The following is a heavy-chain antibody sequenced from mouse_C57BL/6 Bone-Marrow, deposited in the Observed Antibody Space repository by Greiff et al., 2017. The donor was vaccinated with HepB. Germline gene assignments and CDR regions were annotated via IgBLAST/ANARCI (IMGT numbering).Heavy chain of an antibody. CDR3: ARGDYGGPVYYFDY. D-gene: IGHD1-1*02. CDR2: IDPSDSYT. V-gene: IGHV1-50*01. J-gene: IGHJ2*01. CDR1: GYTFTSYW. Sequence: VQLQQPGAELVKPGASVKLSCKASGYTFTSYWMQWVKQRPGQGLEWIGEIDPSDSYTNYNQKFKGKATLTVDTSSSTAYMQLSSLTSEDTAVYYCARGDYGGPVYYFDYWGQGTTLTVSS.